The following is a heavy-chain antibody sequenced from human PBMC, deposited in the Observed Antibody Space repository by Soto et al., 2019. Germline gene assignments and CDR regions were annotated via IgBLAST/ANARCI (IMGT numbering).Heavy chain of an antibody. CDR2: ISGGGAGT. Sequence: GGSLRLSCVLPGRIFRSYAMSWVRQAPGKGLEWVSGISGGGAGTYYADSVKGRFTISRDPSTTTLFLDMYSLGAEDTAIYYCAKGRKPDHDDGLCAFDSWGQGVLVTVSS. CDR1: GRIFRSYA. D-gene: IGHD3-3*01. V-gene: IGHV3-23*01. J-gene: IGHJ4*02. CDR3: AKGRKPDHDDGLCAFDS.